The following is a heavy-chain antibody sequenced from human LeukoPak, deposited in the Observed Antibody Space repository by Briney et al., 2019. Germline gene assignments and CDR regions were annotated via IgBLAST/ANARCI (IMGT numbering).Heavy chain of an antibody. CDR1: GGTFSSYA. J-gene: IGHJ4*02. CDR2: IIPIFGTA. CDR3: ARDPETYYYGSGISFDY. Sequence: SVMISCRASGGTFSSYAISWVRQAPGQGLEWMGRIIPIFGTANYAQKFQGRVTITTDESTSTAYMELSSLKSEDTAVYYCARDPETYYYGSGISFDYWGQGTLVTVSS. D-gene: IGHD3-10*01. V-gene: IGHV1-69*05.